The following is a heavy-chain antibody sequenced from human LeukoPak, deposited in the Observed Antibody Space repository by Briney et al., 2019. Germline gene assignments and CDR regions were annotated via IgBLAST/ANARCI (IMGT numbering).Heavy chain of an antibody. CDR2: ISAYGNT. D-gene: IGHD2-15*01. CDR3: ARGIIGYYFDY. Sequence: ASVKVSCKTSGYTFTIYSISWVRQAPGQGLEWMGLISAYGNTNYAQNLQGRVTMTTDTSTSTAYMELRSLISDVTAVYYCARGIIGYYFDYWGQGTLVTVSS. CDR1: GYTFTIYS. J-gene: IGHJ4*02. V-gene: IGHV1-18*01.